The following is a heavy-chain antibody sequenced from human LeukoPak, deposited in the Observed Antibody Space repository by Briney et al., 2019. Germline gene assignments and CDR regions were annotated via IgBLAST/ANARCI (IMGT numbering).Heavy chain of an antibody. CDR2: IDDSGDT. CDR3: ARDSRLGASDHMDV. CDR1: GGSISTYY. Sequence: SETLSLTCTVSGGSISTYYWTWIRQPPGKGLEWIGYIDDSGDTSYNPSLKSRVTISVDTSKNQFSLRLNSVTPADTAVYYCARDSRLGASDHMDVWGKGTTVTVAS. D-gene: IGHD3-16*01. V-gene: IGHV4-59*01. J-gene: IGHJ6*03.